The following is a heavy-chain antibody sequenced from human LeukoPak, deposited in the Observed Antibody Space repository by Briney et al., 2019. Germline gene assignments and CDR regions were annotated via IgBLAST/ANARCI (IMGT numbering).Heavy chain of an antibody. Sequence: GGSLRLSCAASGFTFSTYAMSWVRQAPGKGLEWVSIINPSGAFTYSADSVKGRFTISRDNSKNTLYLQMNSLRAEDTAVYYCAKDDFWSGYPYWGQGTLVTVSS. V-gene: IGHV3-23*01. D-gene: IGHD3-3*01. J-gene: IGHJ4*02. CDR3: AKDDFWSGYPY. CDR2: INPSGAFT. CDR1: GFTFSTYA.